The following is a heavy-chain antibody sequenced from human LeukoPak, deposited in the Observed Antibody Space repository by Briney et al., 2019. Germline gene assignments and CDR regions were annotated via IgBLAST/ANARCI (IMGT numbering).Heavy chain of an antibody. V-gene: IGHV3-30*03. Sequence: GGSLILSCTTSGFTFDFYAMHWVRQAPGKGLEWVAVMSYDGRYRYYADSAKGRFTISRDNSKRTLYLEMSSLRPEDTALYYCARSELYYGSESYYHLDYWGHGTLVTVSS. CDR1: GFTFDFYA. D-gene: IGHD3-10*01. CDR2: MSYDGRYR. J-gene: IGHJ4*01. CDR3: ARSELYYGSESYYHLDY.